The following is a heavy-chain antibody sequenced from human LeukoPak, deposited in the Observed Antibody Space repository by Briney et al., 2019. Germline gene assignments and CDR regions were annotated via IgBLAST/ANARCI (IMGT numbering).Heavy chain of an antibody. V-gene: IGHV4-59*08. Sequence: TSETLSLTCTVSDGSISSYYWSWIRHPPGKGLEWIGYIYYSGTNYNPSLKSRVIISVDTSKNQFSLILSSVTAADTAVYYCARMSLRGGRFDYWGQGTLVTVSS. CDR1: DGSISSYY. D-gene: IGHD3-16*01. J-gene: IGHJ4*02. CDR2: IYYSGT. CDR3: ARMSLRGGRFDY.